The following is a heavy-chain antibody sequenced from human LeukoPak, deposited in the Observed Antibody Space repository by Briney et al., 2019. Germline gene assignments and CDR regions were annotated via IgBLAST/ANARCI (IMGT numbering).Heavy chain of an antibody. V-gene: IGHV3-7*01. J-gene: IGHJ4*02. CDR2: IKQDGSEK. Sequence: GGSLRLSCAASGFTFSGYWMSWVRQAPGKGLEWVANIKQDGSEKYYVDSVKGRFTISRDNAKNSLYLQMNSLRAEDTAVYYCARGGSRYFDYWGQGTLVTVSS. D-gene: IGHD3-10*01. CDR3: ARGGSRYFDY. CDR1: GFTFSGYW.